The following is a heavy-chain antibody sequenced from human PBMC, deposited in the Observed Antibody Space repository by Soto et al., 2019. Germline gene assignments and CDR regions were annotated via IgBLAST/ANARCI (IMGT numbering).Heavy chain of an antibody. J-gene: IGHJ4*02. D-gene: IGHD2-2*02. V-gene: IGHV4-31*03. CDR2: IYHSGNT. Sequence: QVQLQESGPGLVKPSQTLSLTCTVSGGSITTGGSYWSWIRQHPGKGLEWTGNIYHSGNTYYNPSLKSRLTISVDTSKNHFSLMVDSVTAADTAVYYCARARFQVLYGKPYFDSWGQGTLVTVSS. CDR1: GGSITTGGSY. CDR3: ARARFQVLYGKPYFDS.